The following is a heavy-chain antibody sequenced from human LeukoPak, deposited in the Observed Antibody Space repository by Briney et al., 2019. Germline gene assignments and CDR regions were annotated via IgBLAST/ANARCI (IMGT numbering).Heavy chain of an antibody. CDR1: GGSISSSSYY. CDR2: IYYSGST. Sequence: PSETLSLTCTVSGGSISSSSYYWGWIRQPPGKGLEWLGSIYYSGSTYYNPALKSRVTISVDTSKNQLSLKLSSVAAADTAVYYCARPSSGWSGFDYWGQGTLVTVSS. D-gene: IGHD6-19*01. CDR3: ARPSSGWSGFDY. V-gene: IGHV4-39*01. J-gene: IGHJ4*02.